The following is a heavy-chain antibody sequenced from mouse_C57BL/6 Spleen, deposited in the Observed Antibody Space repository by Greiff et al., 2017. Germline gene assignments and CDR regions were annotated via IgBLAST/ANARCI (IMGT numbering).Heavy chain of an antibody. D-gene: IGHD3-1*01. Sequence: DVKLVESGGGLVQPGGSMKLSCVASGFTFSNYWMNWVRQSTEKGLEWVAQIRLKSDNYATHYAESVKGRFTISRDDSKSSVYLQMNNLRAEDTGIYYCTVPTSWAWFAYWGQGTLVTVSA. V-gene: IGHV6-3*01. CDR3: TVPTSWAWFAY. CDR1: GFTFSNYW. J-gene: IGHJ3*01. CDR2: IRLKSDNYAT.